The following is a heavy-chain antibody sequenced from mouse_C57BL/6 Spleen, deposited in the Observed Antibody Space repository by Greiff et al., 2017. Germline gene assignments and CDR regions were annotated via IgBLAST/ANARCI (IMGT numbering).Heavy chain of an antibody. D-gene: IGHD4-1*01. V-gene: IGHV1-54*02. J-gene: IGHJ2*01. Sequence: QVQLQQSGAELVRPGTSVKVSCKASGYAFTNYLIEWVKQRPGQGLEWIGVINPGSGGTKYTSKFQGKATLTADKSSNTAYMQLSSLTSEDTAVYFCARAWDLGDYWGQGTTLTVSS. CDR2: INPGSGGT. CDR1: GYAFTNYL. CDR3: ARAWDLGDY.